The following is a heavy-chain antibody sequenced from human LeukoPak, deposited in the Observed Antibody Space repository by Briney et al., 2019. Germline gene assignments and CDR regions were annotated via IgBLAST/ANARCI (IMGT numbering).Heavy chain of an antibody. CDR2: INPNSCGS. D-gene: IGHD6-13*01. CDR1: GYTFIGYY. Sequence: ASVKVSCKASGYTFIGYYMHWVRQAPGQGLEWMGCINPNSCGSNYAQKFLGRVTMTRDTSIRTAYMELSRMRSDDTAVYYCARVIAAGTGYFQHWRQGTLVTVPS. J-gene: IGHJ1*01. V-gene: IGHV1-2*02. CDR3: ARVIAAGTGYFQH.